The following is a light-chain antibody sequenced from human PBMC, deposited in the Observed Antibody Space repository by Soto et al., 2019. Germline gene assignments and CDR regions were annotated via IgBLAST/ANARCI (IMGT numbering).Light chain of an antibody. Sequence: QAVLTQPRSASVTPGLRVTMSCSGSSSNIGSSNVNWYQQLPGTAPKLLIYTNNQRPSGVPDRFSGSKPGTSASLAISGLQSEDEADYYCAAWDDSLNGRVFGTGTKVTAL. J-gene: IGLJ1*01. CDR1: SSNIGSSN. V-gene: IGLV1-44*01. CDR2: TNN. CDR3: AAWDDSLNGRV.